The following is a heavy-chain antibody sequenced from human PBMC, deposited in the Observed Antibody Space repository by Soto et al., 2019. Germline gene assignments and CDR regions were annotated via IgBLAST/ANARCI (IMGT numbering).Heavy chain of an antibody. CDR1: GGSISSYY. V-gene: IGHV4-59*08. CDR3: ARIDCTFFDY. Sequence: SETLSLTCTVSGGSISSYYWSWIRQPPGKGLEWIGYIYYSGSTNYNPSLKSRVTISVDTSKNQFSLKLSSVTAADTAVYYCARIDCTFFDYWGQGTLVTVSS. J-gene: IGHJ4*02. D-gene: IGHD2-21*02. CDR2: IYYSGST.